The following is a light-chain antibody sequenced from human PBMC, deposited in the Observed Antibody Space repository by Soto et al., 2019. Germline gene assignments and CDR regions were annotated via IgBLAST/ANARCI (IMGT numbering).Light chain of an antibody. CDR2: GVS. CDR3: EQYGSSPRT. J-gene: IGKJ1*01. V-gene: IGKV3-20*01. CDR1: QSVSSIY. Sequence: EIVLTQSPATMSLSPGERATLSCRASQSVSSIYFAWYQQKRGQAHRLLIYGVSSRATGIQDRFSGSGSGTDFTLTIRRLEPEDSAVYYCEQYGSSPRTFGQGTKVDI.